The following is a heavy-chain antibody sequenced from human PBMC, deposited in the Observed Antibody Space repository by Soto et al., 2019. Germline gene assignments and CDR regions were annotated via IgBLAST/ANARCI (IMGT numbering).Heavy chain of an antibody. CDR2: ISYDGSNK. Sequence: GGSLRLSCAASGFTFSSYAMHWVRQAPGKGLEWVAVISYDGSNKYYADSVKGRFTISRDNSKNTLYLQMNSLRAEDTAVYYCAREGPLDSSSSYYYGMDVWGQGTTVTVSS. J-gene: IGHJ6*02. D-gene: IGHD6-6*01. CDR1: GFTFSSYA. CDR3: AREGPLDSSSSYYYGMDV. V-gene: IGHV3-30*04.